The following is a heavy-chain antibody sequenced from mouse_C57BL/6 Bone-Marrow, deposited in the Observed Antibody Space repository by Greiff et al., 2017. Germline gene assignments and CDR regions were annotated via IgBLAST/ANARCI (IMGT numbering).Heavy chain of an antibody. CDR1: GYTFTSYW. V-gene: IGHV1-69*01. Sequence: QVQLQQPGAELVMPGASVKLSCKASGYTFTSYWMHWVKQRPGQGLEWIGEIDPSDSYTNYNQKFKGKYTLTVDQSSSTAYMQLSSLTSEDSAVYYCAREKVSTVPYWYFDVWGTGTTVTVSS. CDR3: AREKVSTVPYWYFDV. D-gene: IGHD1-1*01. J-gene: IGHJ1*03. CDR2: IDPSDSYT.